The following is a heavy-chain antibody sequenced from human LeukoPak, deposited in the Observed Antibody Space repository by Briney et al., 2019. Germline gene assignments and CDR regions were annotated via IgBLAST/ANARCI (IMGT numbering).Heavy chain of an antibody. D-gene: IGHD3-10*01. J-gene: IGHJ3*02. CDR3: ARTKYYYGSGLGAFDI. CDR1: GYTFTSYY. V-gene: IGHV1-46*01. Sequence: AXXTVSCKASGYTFTSYYMHWVRQAPGXGLEGMGIINPSGGSTSYAQKFQGRVTMTRDTSTSTVYMELSSLRSEDTAVYYCARTKYYYGSGLGAFDIWGQGTMVTVSS. CDR2: INPSGGST.